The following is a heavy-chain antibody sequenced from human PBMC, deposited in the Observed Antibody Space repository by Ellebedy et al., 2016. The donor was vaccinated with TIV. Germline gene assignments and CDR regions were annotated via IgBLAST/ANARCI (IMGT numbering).Heavy chain of an antibody. CDR3: GREGIVMTVAAIEY. V-gene: IGHV3-7*01. J-gene: IGHJ4*02. D-gene: IGHD2-15*01. Sequence: GESLKISCAASGFTFSNAWMTWVRQAPGKGLEWVANIKYDGSEKYFVDSVKGRFTISRDNAKNSLYLQMNSLRAEDTAVYYCGREGIVMTVAAIEYWGQGTLVSVSS. CDR1: GFTFSNAW. CDR2: IKYDGSEK.